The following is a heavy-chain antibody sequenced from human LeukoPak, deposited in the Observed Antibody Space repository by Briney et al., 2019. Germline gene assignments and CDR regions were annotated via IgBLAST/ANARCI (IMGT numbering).Heavy chain of an antibody. CDR1: GYSFSSGYY. V-gene: IGHV4-38-2*02. Sequence: SETLSLTCTVSGYSFSSGYYWGWIRQPPGRGLEWIGSIYHSGSTYYNPSLKSRFTIPVDTSKNQFSLKLSSVTAADTAVYYCARNPLNRDNDDFDVWGKGTMVTVSS. CDR2: IYHSGST. CDR3: ARNPLNRDNDDFDV. J-gene: IGHJ3*01. D-gene: IGHD2-15*01.